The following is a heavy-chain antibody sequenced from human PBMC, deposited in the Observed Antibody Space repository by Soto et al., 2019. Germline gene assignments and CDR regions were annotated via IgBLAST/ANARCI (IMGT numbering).Heavy chain of an antibody. CDR2: IKSKTDGGTT. V-gene: IGHV3-15*07. D-gene: IGHD3-3*01. CDR3: TSEPPRLWSGYYTGIIYGMDV. Sequence: GGSLRLSCAASGSTFSNAWMNWVRQAPGKGLEWVGRIKSKTDGGTTDYAAPVKGRFTISRDDSKNTLYLQMNSLKTEDTAVYYCTSEPPRLWSGYYTGIIYGMDVWGQGTTVTVS. J-gene: IGHJ6*02. CDR1: GSTFSNAW.